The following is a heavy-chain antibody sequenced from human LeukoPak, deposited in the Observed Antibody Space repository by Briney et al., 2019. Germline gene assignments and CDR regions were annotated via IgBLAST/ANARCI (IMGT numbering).Heavy chain of an antibody. CDR3: AKGSRGFWSGYYDY. Sequence: PSQTLSLTCTVSGGSISSGSYYWSWIRQPAGKGLEWIGRIYTSGSTNYNPSLKSRVIISVDTSENQFSLKLSSVTAADTAVYYCAKGSRGFWSGYYDYWGQGTLVTVSS. D-gene: IGHD3-3*01. CDR2: IYTSGST. CDR1: GGSISSGSYY. V-gene: IGHV4-61*02. J-gene: IGHJ4*02.